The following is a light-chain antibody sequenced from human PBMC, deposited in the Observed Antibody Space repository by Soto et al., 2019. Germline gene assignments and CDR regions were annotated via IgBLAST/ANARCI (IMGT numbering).Light chain of an antibody. CDR1: QTISSSY. V-gene: IGKV3-20*01. J-gene: IGKJ3*01. Sequence: EIVLTQSPGTLSLSPGERATLSCRASQTISSSYLAWYQQKPGQAPRLLIYAASTRATGIPDRFSGSGSGKDFTLTINRLEHEDFAVYFCQQFGGSHLVTFGPGTKVDIK. CDR2: AAS. CDR3: QQFGGSHLVT.